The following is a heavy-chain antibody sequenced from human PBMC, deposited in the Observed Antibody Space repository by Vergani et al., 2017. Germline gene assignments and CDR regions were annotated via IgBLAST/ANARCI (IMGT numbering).Heavy chain of an antibody. V-gene: IGHV1-2*02. J-gene: IGHJ5*02. D-gene: IGHD3-10*01. Sequence: QVQLVQSGAEVKKPGASVKVSCKASGYTFTGYYMHWVRPAPGQGLEWRGWINPNSGGTNDAQKFQGRVTMTRDTSISPAYMELSRLRSDDTAVYYCARVRTDKLLWFGEDRFDPWGQGTLVTVSS. CDR1: GYTFTGYY. CDR3: ARVRTDKLLWFGEDRFDP. CDR2: INPNSGGT.